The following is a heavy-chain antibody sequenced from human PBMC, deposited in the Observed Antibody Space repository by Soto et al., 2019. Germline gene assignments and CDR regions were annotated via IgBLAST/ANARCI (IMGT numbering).Heavy chain of an antibody. CDR1: GGTFSSYA. CDR3: ARRPYSWSYEDY. D-gene: IGHD1-26*01. V-gene: IGHV1-69*01. J-gene: IGHJ4*02. CDR2: VIPIFGTA. Sequence: QVQLVQSGAEVKKPGCSVKVSCKASGGTFSSYAISWVRQAPGQGLEWMGGVIPIFGTANYAQKFQGRVTITADESTSTAYMELSSLRSEDTAVYYWARRPYSWSYEDYWGQGTLVTVSS.